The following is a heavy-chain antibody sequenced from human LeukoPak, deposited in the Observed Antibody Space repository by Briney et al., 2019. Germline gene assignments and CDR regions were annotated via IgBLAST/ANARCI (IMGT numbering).Heavy chain of an antibody. CDR1: GFTFSSYG. CDR3: VKDANNYYYSMDV. J-gene: IGHJ6*03. CDR2: IRYDGSNK. Sequence: GGSLRLSCAASGFTFSSYGMHWVRQAPGKGLEWVAFIRYDGSNKYYADPVKGRFTISRDTSKNTLYLQMNSLRAEDTAVYYCVKDANNYYYSMDVWGNGTTVTVSS. D-gene: IGHD2/OR15-2a*01. V-gene: IGHV3-30*02.